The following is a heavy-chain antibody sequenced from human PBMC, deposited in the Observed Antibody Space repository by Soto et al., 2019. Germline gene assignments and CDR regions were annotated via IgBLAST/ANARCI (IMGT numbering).Heavy chain of an antibody. V-gene: IGHV1-58*02. D-gene: IGHD3-10*01. CDR2: IVVGSGNT. CDR3: AAATLWFGELYYYMDV. CDR1: GFTFTCSA. J-gene: IGHJ6*03. Sequence: SVKASCKASGFTFTCSAMQWVQQARGQRLEWIGWIVVGSGNTNYAQKFQERVTITRDMSTSTAYMELSSLRSEDTAVYYCAAATLWFGELYYYMDVWGKGTTVTVSS.